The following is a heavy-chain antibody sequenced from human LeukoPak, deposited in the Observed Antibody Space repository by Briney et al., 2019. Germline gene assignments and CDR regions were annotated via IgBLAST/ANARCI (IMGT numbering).Heavy chain of an antibody. Sequence: GGSLRLSCGASGFNFSSYAMSWVRQAPGKGLEWVSVISGSGGITYYGDSVKGRFIISRDNSKKTLYLQMNSLRTDDTAVYFCTFGDYKTAPFEYWGQGTLVTVSS. D-gene: IGHD4-17*01. CDR3: TFGDYKTAPFEY. CDR1: GFNFSSYA. CDR2: ISGSGGIT. J-gene: IGHJ4*02. V-gene: IGHV3-23*01.